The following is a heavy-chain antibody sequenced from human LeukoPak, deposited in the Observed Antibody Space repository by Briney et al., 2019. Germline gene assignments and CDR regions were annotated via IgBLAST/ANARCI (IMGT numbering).Heavy chain of an antibody. CDR2: ISGSGGST. CDR3: AKGDTGMVRRYCFDY. V-gene: IGHV3-23*01. Sequence: PGGSLRLSCAASGFTFSNYAMSWVCQAPGKGLEWVSVISGSGGSTYYADPVKGQFTTFRDNSKNTVYLQMNRLRADDTAVYYCAKGDTGMVRRYCFDYWGQGTLVTVSS. J-gene: IGHJ4*02. D-gene: IGHD5-18*01. CDR1: GFTFSNYA.